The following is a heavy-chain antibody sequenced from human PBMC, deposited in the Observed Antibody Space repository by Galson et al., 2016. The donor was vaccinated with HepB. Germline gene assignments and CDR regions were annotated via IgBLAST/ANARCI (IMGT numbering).Heavy chain of an antibody. D-gene: IGHD1-20*01. Sequence: CAISGDSVSSNSAAWNWIRQSPSRGLEWLGRTYYRSNWHYDYAVSVTGRITINPDTSKNQFSLQLNSMTPEDTAVYCCARVSLVTANIWTWSAVEYWGQGALVTVSS. J-gene: IGHJ4*02. V-gene: IGHV6-1*01. CDR2: TYYRSNWHY. CDR3: ARVSLVTANIWTWSAVEY. CDR1: GDSVSSNSAA.